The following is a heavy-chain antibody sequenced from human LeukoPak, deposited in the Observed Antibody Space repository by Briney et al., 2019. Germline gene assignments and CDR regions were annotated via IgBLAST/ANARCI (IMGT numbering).Heavy chain of an antibody. CDR1: GFTFDDYG. V-gene: IGHV3-20*04. CDR2: INWNGIRT. J-gene: IGHJ6*03. D-gene: IGHD3-10*01. Sequence: TGGSLRLSCAASGFTFDDYGMTWVRQAPGKGLEWVSGINWNGIRTGYADSVKGRFTISRDNAKNSLYLQMNSLRAEDTALYYCARSPRIIVRGLISYYYYMDVWGKGTTVTVSS. CDR3: ARSPRIIVRGLISYYYYMDV.